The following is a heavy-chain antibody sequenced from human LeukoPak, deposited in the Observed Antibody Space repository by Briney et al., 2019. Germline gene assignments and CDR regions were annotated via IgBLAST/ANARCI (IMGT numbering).Heavy chain of an antibody. V-gene: IGHV3-30*02. CDR1: GFTFSSYG. D-gene: IGHD5-18*01. CDR3: AIVQLWLDH. CDR2: IRYDGSNK. J-gene: IGHJ5*02. Sequence: PGGSLRLSCAASGFTFSSYGMHSVRQAPGKGLEWVAFIRYDGSNKYYADSVKGRFTIYRDNSKNTLYLQMNSLRAEDTAVFYCAIVQLWLDHWGQGTLVTVSS.